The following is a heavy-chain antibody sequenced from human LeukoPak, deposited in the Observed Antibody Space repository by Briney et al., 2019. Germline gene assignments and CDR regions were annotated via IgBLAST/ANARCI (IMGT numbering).Heavy chain of an antibody. CDR1: GGTFSSYA. D-gene: IGHD3-16*01. Sequence: SVTVSCTASGGTFSSYAISWVRQAPGQGLEWMGGIIPIFGTANYAQKFQGRVTITADESTSTAYMELNSLRVEDTAVYYCAKDRANWAIDDWGQGTQVTVSS. V-gene: IGHV1-69*13. CDR3: AKDRANWAIDD. CDR2: IIPIFGTA. J-gene: IGHJ4*02.